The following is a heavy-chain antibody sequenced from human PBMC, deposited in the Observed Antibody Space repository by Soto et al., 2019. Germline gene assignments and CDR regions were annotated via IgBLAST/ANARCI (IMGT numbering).Heavy chain of an antibody. Sequence: SVKVSCKASGYTFTSYDINRVRQATGQGLEWMGWMNPNGGNTGYAQKFQGRVTMTRNTSISTAYMELSSLRSEDTAVYYCARDDSGFSGSHYIDYFNYWGQGALVTVSS. V-gene: IGHV1-8*01. CDR1: GYTFTSYD. D-gene: IGHD1-26*01. J-gene: IGHJ4*02. CDR2: MNPNGGNT. CDR3: ARDDSGFSGSHYIDYFNY.